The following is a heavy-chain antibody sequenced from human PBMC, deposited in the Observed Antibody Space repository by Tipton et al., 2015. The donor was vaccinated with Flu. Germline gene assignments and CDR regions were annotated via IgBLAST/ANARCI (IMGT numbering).Heavy chain of an antibody. V-gene: IGHV4-4*07. D-gene: IGHD3-10*01. CDR3: ARDPYNASGSLYDGGDYFDF. CDR1: GGSISSYY. CDR2: MHASGVP. J-gene: IGHJ4*02. Sequence: TLSLTCTVSGGSISSYYWSWIRQPAGKGLEWIGRMHASGVPNYNPSLKSRVSMSVDTSMDQFSLKLTSVTAAGTALYYCARDPYNASGSLYDGGDYFDFWGRGTLVSVSS.